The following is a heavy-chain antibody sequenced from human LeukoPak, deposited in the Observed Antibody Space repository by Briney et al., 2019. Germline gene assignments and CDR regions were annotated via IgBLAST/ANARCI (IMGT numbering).Heavy chain of an antibody. D-gene: IGHD6-19*01. Sequence: GGSLGLSCAASGFTFSSYSMNWVRQAPGKGLEWVSSISSSSSYIYCADSVKGRFTISRDNAKNSLYLQMNSLRAEDTTVYYCARGRRGWKIDYWGQGTLVTVSS. J-gene: IGHJ4*02. CDR3: ARGRRGWKIDY. CDR2: ISSSSSYI. CDR1: GFTFSSYS. V-gene: IGHV3-21*01.